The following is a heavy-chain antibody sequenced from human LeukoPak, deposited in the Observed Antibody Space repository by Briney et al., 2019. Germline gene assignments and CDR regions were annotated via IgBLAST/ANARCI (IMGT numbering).Heavy chain of an antibody. Sequence: SETLSLTCAVHGGSLNGYYWSWIRQSPGQGLEWIGEINHRRSINDNPSFKSRITISIDTSKNMFSLDLRFLTAADMAVYFCARVAAVTVGSYPYFDSWGQGTRVTVSS. D-gene: IGHD1-26*01. V-gene: IGHV4-34*01. CDR2: INHRRSI. J-gene: IGHJ4*02. CDR3: ARVAAVTVGSYPYFDS. CDR1: GGSLNGYY.